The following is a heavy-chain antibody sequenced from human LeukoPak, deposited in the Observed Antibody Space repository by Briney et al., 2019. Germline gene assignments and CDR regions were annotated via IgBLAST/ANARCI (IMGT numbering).Heavy chain of an antibody. CDR2: IGDTT. D-gene: IGHD1-26*01. Sequence: GGSLRLSCAASGFTFSIYAMGWVRQAPGKGLEWVSAIGDTTYYADSVEGRFTISRDNSKNTLYLQMNSLRAEDAAIYYCAKAFAFVGANFFDYWGQGTLVTVSS. V-gene: IGHV3-23*01. CDR3: AKAFAFVGANFFDY. CDR1: GFTFSIYA. J-gene: IGHJ4*02.